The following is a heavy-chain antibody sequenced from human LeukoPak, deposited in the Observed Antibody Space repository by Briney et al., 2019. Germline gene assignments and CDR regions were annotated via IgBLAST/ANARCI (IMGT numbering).Heavy chain of an antibody. J-gene: IGHJ5*01. CDR3: ARQAVVGATRWFDS. CDR1: GGSISSSSYY. D-gene: IGHD1-26*01. V-gene: IGHV4-39*01. CDR2: IYYSGST. Sequence: SETLSLTCTVSGGSISSSSYYWGWIRQPPGKGLEWIGSIYYSGSTYYNPSLKSRVTISVDTSKNQFSLKLSSVTAADTAMYYCARQAVVGATRWFDSWGQGTLVTVSS.